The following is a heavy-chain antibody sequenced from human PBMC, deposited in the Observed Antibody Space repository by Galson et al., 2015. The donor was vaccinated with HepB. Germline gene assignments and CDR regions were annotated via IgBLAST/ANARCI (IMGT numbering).Heavy chain of an antibody. CDR2: IIPILGIA. J-gene: IGHJ6*02. CDR1: GGTFSSYA. Sequence: SVKVSCKASGGTFSSYAISWVRQAPGQGLEWMGRIIPILGIANYAQKFQGRVTITADKSTSTAYMELSSLRSEDTAVYYCCYDSSGYGMDVWGQGTTVTVSS. V-gene: IGHV1-69*04. D-gene: IGHD3-22*01. CDR3: CYDSSGYGMDV.